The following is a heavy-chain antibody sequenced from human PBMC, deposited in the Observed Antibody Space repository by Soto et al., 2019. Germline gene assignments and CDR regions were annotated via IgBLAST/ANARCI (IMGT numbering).Heavy chain of an antibody. CDR2: IIPIFGTA. D-gene: IGHD6-19*01. J-gene: IGHJ4*02. CDR3: ARVGSAVAGSRSDY. Sequence: QVQLVQSGAEVKKPGSSVKVSCKASGGTFSSYAISWVRQAPGQGLEWMGGIIPIFGTAHYAQKFQGRVTITADKSTSTAYMELSSLRSEYTAVYYCARVGSAVAGSRSDYWGQGTLVTVSS. CDR1: GGTFSSYA. V-gene: IGHV1-69*06.